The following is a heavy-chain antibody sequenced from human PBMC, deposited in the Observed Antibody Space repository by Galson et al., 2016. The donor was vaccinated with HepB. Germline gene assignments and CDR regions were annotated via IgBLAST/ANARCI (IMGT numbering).Heavy chain of an antibody. V-gene: IGHV3-48*02. CDR3: ARDRDWAFDY. D-gene: IGHD2-21*02. Sequence: SLRLSCAASGFTFSSYSMNWVRQAPGKGLDWVSYITSDSSTIYYADSVKGRFTISRDNAKNSLYLQMSSLSDEDTAVYFCARDRDWAFDYWGQGTLVTVSS. J-gene: IGHJ4*02. CDR1: GFTFSSYS. CDR2: ITSDSSTI.